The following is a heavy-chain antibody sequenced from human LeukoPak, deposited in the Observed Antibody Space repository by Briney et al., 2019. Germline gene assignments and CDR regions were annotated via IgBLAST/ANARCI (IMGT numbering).Heavy chain of an antibody. V-gene: IGHV3-15*01. J-gene: IGHJ4*02. CDR1: GFTFNNAW. CDR2: IKSKTEGGTT. D-gene: IGHD2-15*01. Sequence: GGSLRLSCAASGFTFNNAWMTWVRQAPGKGLEWVGLIKSKTEGGTTDYAAPVKGRFTISRDDSKNTLYLQMNSLKTEATAVYYFYTHPIAAPSDWGQGTLVTVSS. CDR3: YTHPIAAPSD.